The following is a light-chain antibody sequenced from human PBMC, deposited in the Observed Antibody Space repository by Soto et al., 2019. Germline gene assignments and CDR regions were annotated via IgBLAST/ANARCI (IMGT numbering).Light chain of an antibody. V-gene: IGKV1-39*01. CDR3: QQGYSTPRT. Sequence: DIQMTQSPSSLSASVGDRVTITCRASQSISNYLNWYQQKPGKAPKLLMYAASSLQSGVPSRFSGSGSGTDFTLTISSLQPEDSATYYCQQGYSTPRTFGQGTKVEIK. J-gene: IGKJ1*01. CDR1: QSISNY. CDR2: AAS.